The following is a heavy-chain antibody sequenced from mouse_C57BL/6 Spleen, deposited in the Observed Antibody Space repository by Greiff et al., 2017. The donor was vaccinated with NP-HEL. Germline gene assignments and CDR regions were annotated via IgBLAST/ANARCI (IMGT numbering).Heavy chain of an antibody. CDR3: ARDPKTGTERGPYFDY. D-gene: IGHD4-1*01. J-gene: IGHJ2*01. V-gene: IGHV5-4*01. CDR2: ISDGGSYT. Sequence: EVQLVESGGGLVKPGGSLKLSCAASGFTFSSYAMSWVRQTPEKRLEWVATISDGGSYTYYPDNVKGRFTISRDNAKNNLYLQMSHLKSEDTAMYYCARDPKTGTERGPYFDYWGRGTTLTVSS. CDR1: GFTFSSYA.